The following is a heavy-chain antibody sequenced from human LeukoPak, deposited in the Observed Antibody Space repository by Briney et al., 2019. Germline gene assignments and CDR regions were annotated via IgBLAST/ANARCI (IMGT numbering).Heavy chain of an antibody. CDR3: ARDSSGSSNWYYAEYFQH. D-gene: IGHD6-13*01. J-gene: IGHJ1*01. V-gene: IGHV1-18*01. CDR1: GYTFTSYY. CDR2: ISVNNGDT. Sequence: ASVKVSCKTSGYTFTSYYINWLRQAPGQGLEWVGWISVNNGDTKFAQRFQGRVNITADTSTRTSYMELRSLSPDDTAIYYCARDSSGSSNWYYAEYFQHWGQGALVIV.